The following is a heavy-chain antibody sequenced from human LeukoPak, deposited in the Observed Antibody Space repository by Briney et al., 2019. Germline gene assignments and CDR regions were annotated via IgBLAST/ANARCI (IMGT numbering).Heavy chain of an antibody. CDR3: ARGNPYYFDY. CDR1: GFTVSSNH. J-gene: IGHJ4*02. V-gene: IGHV3-21*01. Sequence: GGSLRLSCAASGFTVSSNHMNWVRQAPGKGLEWVSAISGRSSYIYYADSVKGRFTISRDNAKNSLYLQMNSLRDEDTAVYYCARGNPYYFDYWGQGTLVTVSS. D-gene: IGHD1-14*01. CDR2: ISGRSSYI.